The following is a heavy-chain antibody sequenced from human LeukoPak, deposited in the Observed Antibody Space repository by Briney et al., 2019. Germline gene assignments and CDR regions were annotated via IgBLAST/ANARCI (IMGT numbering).Heavy chain of an antibody. CDR2: ISAYNGNT. D-gene: IGHD4-17*01. J-gene: IGHJ3*02. CDR1: GGTFSSYA. V-gene: IGHV1-18*01. Sequence: VASVKVSCKASGGTFSSYAISWVRQAPGQGLEWMGWISAYNGNTNYAQKLQGRVTMTTDTSTSTAYMELRSLRSDDTAVYYCARERNYGDYVFGIWGQGTMVTVSS. CDR3: ARERNYGDYVFGI.